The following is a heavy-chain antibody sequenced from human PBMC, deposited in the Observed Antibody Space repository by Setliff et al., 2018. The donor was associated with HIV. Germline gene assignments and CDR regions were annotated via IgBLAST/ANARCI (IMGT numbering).Heavy chain of an antibody. V-gene: IGHV4-31*03. J-gene: IGHJ4*02. D-gene: IGHD3-10*01. CDR3: ARTMLRGVLALDA. CDR2: IYYSGTT. Sequence: SETLSLTCTVSGGSISTGGFYWTWIRHHPGKGLEWLGYIYYSGTTYYNPSLKSRLSFSLDTSKMQFSLKLGSVTAADTAVYYCARTMLRGVLALDAWGQGTVVTVSS. CDR1: GGSISTGGFY.